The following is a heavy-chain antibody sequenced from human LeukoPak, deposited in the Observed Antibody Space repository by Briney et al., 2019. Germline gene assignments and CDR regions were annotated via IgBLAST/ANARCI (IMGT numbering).Heavy chain of an antibody. J-gene: IGHJ6*03. CDR1: GGSISSYY. D-gene: IGHD6-6*01. CDR2: IYTSGST. Sequence: SETLSLTCTVSGGSISSYYWSWIRQPPGKGLEWIGYIYTSGSTNYNPSLKSRVTISVDTSKNQFSLKLSSVTAADTAVYYCARQVEYSSSSGPDYYMDVWGKGTTVTVFS. V-gene: IGHV4-4*09. CDR3: ARQVEYSSSSGPDYYMDV.